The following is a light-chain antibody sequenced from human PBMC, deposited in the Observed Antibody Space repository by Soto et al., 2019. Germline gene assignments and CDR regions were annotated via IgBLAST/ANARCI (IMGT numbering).Light chain of an antibody. J-gene: IGLJ1*01. CDR3: SSFTGPTTLDV. Sequence: QSVLTQPASVSGSPGQSVTISCTGTSSDVGAYKYVSWYQKHPGKAPKLMIYGVSNRPSGISNRFSGSKSGNTAFLTISGLQPEDEGDYYCSSFTGPTTLDVFGTGTKLTVL. CDR2: GVS. V-gene: IGLV2-14*03. CDR1: SSDVGAYKY.